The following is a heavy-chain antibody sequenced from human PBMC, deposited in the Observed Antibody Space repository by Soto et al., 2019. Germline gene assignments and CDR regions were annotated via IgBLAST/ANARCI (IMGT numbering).Heavy chain of an antibody. D-gene: IGHD6-13*01. CDR1: GYTFTSYA. J-gene: IGHJ5*02. CDR3: ARVQQQLGWFDP. Sequence: ASVKVSCKASGYTFTSYAMHWVRQAPGQRLEWMGWINAGNGNTKYSQKFQGRVTITRDTSASTAYMELSSLRSEDTAVYYCARVQQQLGWFDPWGQGTLVTVSS. CDR2: INAGNGNT. V-gene: IGHV1-3*01.